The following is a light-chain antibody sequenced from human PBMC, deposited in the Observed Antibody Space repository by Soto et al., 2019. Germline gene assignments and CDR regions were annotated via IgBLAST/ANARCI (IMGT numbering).Light chain of an antibody. J-gene: IGKJ5*01. CDR3: EQRSNWPPT. Sequence: EIVLTQSPATLPLSPGEIATLACRASQSVSSYLAWNQQKPGQAPRLLIYDASNRATGIPARFIGSGSGTAFTLTISSLEPEDVAVYYGEQRSNWPPTCGQGTRLEIK. V-gene: IGKV3-11*01. CDR2: DAS. CDR1: QSVSSY.